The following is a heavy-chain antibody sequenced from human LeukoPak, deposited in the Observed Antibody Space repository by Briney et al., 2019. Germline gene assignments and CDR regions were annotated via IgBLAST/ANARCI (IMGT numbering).Heavy chain of an antibody. CDR2: MSANGDST. V-gene: IGHV3-23*01. CDR1: GFTFSGYA. Sequence: GSLRLSCAASGFTFSGYAMSWVRQAPGKGLEWVSAMSANGDSTYYVDSVRGRFTISRDNSKNTLYLQMNSLRAEDTAVYYCAKVGDRSNYYGYWGQGTLVTVSS. D-gene: IGHD3-16*01. J-gene: IGHJ4*02. CDR3: AKVGDRSNYYGY.